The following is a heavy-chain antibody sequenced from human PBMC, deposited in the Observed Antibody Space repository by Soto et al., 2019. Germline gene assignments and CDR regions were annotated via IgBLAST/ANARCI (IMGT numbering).Heavy chain of an antibody. CDR1: GFTFSTYW. CDR2: IITDGSIT. V-gene: IGHV3-74*01. CDR3: ASGAYNSLYYFDY. J-gene: IGHJ4*02. D-gene: IGHD1-1*01. Sequence: GGSLRLSCVASGFTFSTYWMHWVRQAPGKGLVWVSRIITDGSITNYADFVKGRLTISRDDAKNTVYLQMNSLKADDTAVYYCASGAYNSLYYFDYWGQGTLVTVSS.